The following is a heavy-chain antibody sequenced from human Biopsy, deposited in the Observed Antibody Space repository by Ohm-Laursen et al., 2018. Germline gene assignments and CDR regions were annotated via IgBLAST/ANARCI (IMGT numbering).Heavy chain of an antibody. V-gene: IGHV4-59*08. CDR1: GGSISSYY. CDR2: IYYTGGT. J-gene: IGHJ2*01. CDR3: ARHAPSYSGSYWRYFDL. Sequence: TLSLTCTVSGGSISSYYWSWIRQPPGKGLEWIGYIYYTGGTNYNPSLKSRVTISVDTSMHHLSLRLTSVTAADTAVYYCARHAPSYSGSYWRYFDLWGRGTLVTVSS. D-gene: IGHD1-26*01.